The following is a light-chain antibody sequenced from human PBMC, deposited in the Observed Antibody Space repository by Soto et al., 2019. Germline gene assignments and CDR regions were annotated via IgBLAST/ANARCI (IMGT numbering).Light chain of an antibody. Sequence: EIVLRQSPGTLSLSPGERATLSCRASQSLSSSQLARYQQKPGQAPRLLIHDASSRATGISDRFTGSGSGTDFTLTITTLEPEDFAVYYCQQYGSSPRTFGLGTKVDIK. CDR2: DAS. V-gene: IGKV3-20*01. CDR3: QQYGSSPRT. CDR1: QSLSSSQ. J-gene: IGKJ1*01.